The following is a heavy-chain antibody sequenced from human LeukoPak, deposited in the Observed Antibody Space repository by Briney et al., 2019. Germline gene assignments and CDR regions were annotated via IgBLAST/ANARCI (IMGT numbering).Heavy chain of an antibody. CDR2: ITANGGYT. D-gene: IGHD4-17*01. CDR1: GFTFSQYW. CDR3: AKDPNGDYIGAFDF. J-gene: IGHJ3*01. Sequence: PGGSLRLSCAASGFTFSQYWMSWVRQAPGKRLEWVSAITANGGYTLYADAVKGRFTVSRDNSKNTLYLQINSLRPEDTAMYYCAKDPNGDYIGAFDFWGQGTMVTVSS. V-gene: IGHV3-23*01.